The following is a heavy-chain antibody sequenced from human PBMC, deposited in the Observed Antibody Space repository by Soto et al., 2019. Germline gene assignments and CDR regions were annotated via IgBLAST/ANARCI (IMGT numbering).Heavy chain of an antibody. J-gene: IGHJ4*02. CDR2: ISYDGNNK. V-gene: IGHV3-30*18. CDR1: GFTFSNYG. Sequence: QVQLVESGGGVVQPGRSLRLSCAASGFTFSNYGMHWVRQAPGKGLELVAVISYDGNNKYYADSVKGRFTISKDNPKNTLYLQMNSLRAEDTAVFYCAKDNTYSSSSVVGLDYWGQGTLVTVAS. D-gene: IGHD6-6*01. CDR3: AKDNTYSSSSVVGLDY.